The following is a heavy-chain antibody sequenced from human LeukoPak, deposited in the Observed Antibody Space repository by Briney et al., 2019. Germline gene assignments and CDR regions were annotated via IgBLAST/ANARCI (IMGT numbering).Heavy chain of an antibody. Sequence: GGSLRLSCAASGFTFSSSAMQWVRQAPGKGLEWVAFIRFDGSIKDYGDSVKGRFTISRDNSRNTVYLQMNSLRAEDTAVYYCASLKIVVVVAAREFDAFDIWGQGTMVTVSS. J-gene: IGHJ3*02. CDR2: IRFDGSIK. D-gene: IGHD2-15*01. V-gene: IGHV3-30*02. CDR3: ASLKIVVVVAAREFDAFDI. CDR1: GFTFSSSA.